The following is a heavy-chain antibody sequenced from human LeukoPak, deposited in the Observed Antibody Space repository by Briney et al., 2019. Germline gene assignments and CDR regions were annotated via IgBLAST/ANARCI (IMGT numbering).Heavy chain of an antibody. Sequence: GGSLRLSCAASGFTVSSNYMSWVRQAPGKGLEWVSLLYSGGSTYYADSVKGRFTISRDNSKNTLYLQMNSLRAEDSAVYYCAKDGGPYYGDNSNDWGQGTLVTVSS. CDR3: AKDGGPYYGDNSND. J-gene: IGHJ4*02. CDR1: GFTVSSNY. V-gene: IGHV3-53*01. D-gene: IGHD4-23*01. CDR2: LYSGGST.